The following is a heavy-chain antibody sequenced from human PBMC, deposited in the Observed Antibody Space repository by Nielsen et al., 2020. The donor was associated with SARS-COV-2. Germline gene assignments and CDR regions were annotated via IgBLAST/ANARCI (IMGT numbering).Heavy chain of an antibody. Sequence: SETLSLTCTVPGGSISSYYWSWIRQPPGKGLEWIGYIYYSGSTNYNPSLKSRVTISVDTSKNQFSLKLSSVTAADTAVYYCARVHYYDSSGYYGLFDYWGQGTLVTVSS. D-gene: IGHD3-22*01. J-gene: IGHJ4*02. CDR2: IYYSGST. V-gene: IGHV4-59*01. CDR3: ARVHYYDSSGYYGLFDY. CDR1: GGSISSYY.